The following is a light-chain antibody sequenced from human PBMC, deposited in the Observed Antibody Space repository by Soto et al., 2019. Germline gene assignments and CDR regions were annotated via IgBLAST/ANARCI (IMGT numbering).Light chain of an antibody. J-gene: IGLJ3*02. CDR3: SSYRSDTTWV. CDR2: EVN. CDR1: SSDVGGHDY. Sequence: QSVLTQPASVSGSPGQSITISCTGTSSDVGGHDYVSWYQQHPGKAPKLMIFEVNHRPSGVSDRFSGSKSDNTASLTISGLQAEDEADYYCSSYRSDTTWVFGGGTK. V-gene: IGLV2-14*01.